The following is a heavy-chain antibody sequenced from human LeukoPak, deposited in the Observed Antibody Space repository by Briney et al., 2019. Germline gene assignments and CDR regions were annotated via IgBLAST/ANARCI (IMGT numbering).Heavy chain of an antibody. CDR2: IYTTGAT. D-gene: IGHD1-26*01. CDR1: SGSIKSYY. V-gene: IGHV4-4*07. J-gene: IGHJ4*02. CDR3: GRQGYTASYCFLDV. Sequence: PSEALSLTCTVSSGSIKSYYWGWVRQPPGKGLEWIGRIYTTGATQYNPSLKSRVTMSIDTSTNQFSLNLTSMTAADTAVYYCGRQGYTASYCFLDVWSQGTFVAVS.